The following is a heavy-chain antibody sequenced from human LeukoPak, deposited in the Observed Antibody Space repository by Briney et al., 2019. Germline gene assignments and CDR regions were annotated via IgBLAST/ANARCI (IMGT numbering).Heavy chain of an antibody. D-gene: IGHD3-10*01. J-gene: IGHJ5*02. CDR1: GYTFVNYG. Sequence: ASVKVSCKASGYTFVNYGISWVRQAPGQGLEWMGWIIIYNNYANIAQNFQGRVSMTTDRSTSTAYLELRNLRSDDTAIYYCARGGFGQLFFSTWFDPWGQGTLVTVSS. CDR3: ARGGFGQLFFSTWFDP. V-gene: IGHV1-18*01. CDR2: IIIYNNYA.